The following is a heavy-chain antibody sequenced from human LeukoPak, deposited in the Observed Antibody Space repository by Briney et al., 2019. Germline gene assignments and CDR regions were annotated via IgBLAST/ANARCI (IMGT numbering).Heavy chain of an antibody. V-gene: IGHV1-2*02. Sequence: EASANVSCKTSGYTFTGYYMHWVREAPGQGLESMGWINPNTGSTNYAQTFQCRVTMTSDTSISPAYMELSSLKSDDTAMYYCARAPMIVVVFPPRLDFWGQGTLVTVSS. J-gene: IGHJ4*02. CDR2: INPNTGST. CDR3: ARAPMIVVVFPPRLDF. CDR1: GYTFTGYY. D-gene: IGHD3-22*01.